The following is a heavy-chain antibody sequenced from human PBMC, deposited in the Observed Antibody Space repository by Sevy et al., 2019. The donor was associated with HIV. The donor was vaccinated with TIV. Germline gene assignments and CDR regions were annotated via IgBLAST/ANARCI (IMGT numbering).Heavy chain of an antibody. D-gene: IGHD3-9*01. CDR3: AHRRSKGITITEFDY. CDR2: IYWDDDT. V-gene: IGHV2-5*02. Sequence: SGPTLVKPTQTLTLTCSFSGFSFTTSGVGLGWIRQPPGKSLEWLAMIYWDDDTHYNPSLRSRLTMTKATSGDQVVLTMADMDPVDTGTYYFAHRRSKGITITEFDYWGQGILVTVSS. CDR1: GFSFTTSGVG. J-gene: IGHJ4*02.